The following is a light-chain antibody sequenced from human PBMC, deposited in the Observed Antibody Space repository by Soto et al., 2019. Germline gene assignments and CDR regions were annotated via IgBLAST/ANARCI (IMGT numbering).Light chain of an antibody. CDR2: KAS. Sequence: DIQMTQSPSTLSASVGDRVTITCRASQSISNWLAWYQQRPGKAPNLLIYKASSLESGVPSRFSGSGSGTEFTLTISSLQPDDFATYSCQQYHSYPVTFGQGTRLQIK. CDR1: QSISNW. CDR3: QQYHSYPVT. V-gene: IGKV1-5*03. J-gene: IGKJ5*01.